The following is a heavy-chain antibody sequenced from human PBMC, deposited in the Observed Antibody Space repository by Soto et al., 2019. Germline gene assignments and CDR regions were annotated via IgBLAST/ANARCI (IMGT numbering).Heavy chain of an antibody. CDR3: ATRYYDIWTGYYPPGGDAFDI. CDR2: INPNCGGT. Sequence: GASVKVSCKASGYTFTGYYMHWVRQAPGQGLEWMGWINPNCGGTNHAQKFQGRVTMTRDTSISTAYMELSRLRSDDTAVYYCATRYYDIWTGYYPPGGDAFDIWGQGTMVTVSS. V-gene: IGHV1-2*02. CDR1: GYTFTGYY. D-gene: IGHD3-9*01. J-gene: IGHJ3*02.